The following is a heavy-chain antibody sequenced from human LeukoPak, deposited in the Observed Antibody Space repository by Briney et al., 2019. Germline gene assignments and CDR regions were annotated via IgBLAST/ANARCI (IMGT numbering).Heavy chain of an antibody. Sequence: QPGGSLRLSCAASGFTFSSYDMHWVRQATGKGLEWVSAIGTAGDTYYPGSVKGRFTISRENAKNSLYLQMNSLRAGDTAVYYCARGRYYDSSGYSLPLFDYWGRGTLVTVSS. CDR3: ARGRYYDSSGYSLPLFDY. V-gene: IGHV3-13*01. CDR2: IGTAGDT. J-gene: IGHJ4*02. D-gene: IGHD3-22*01. CDR1: GFTFSSYD.